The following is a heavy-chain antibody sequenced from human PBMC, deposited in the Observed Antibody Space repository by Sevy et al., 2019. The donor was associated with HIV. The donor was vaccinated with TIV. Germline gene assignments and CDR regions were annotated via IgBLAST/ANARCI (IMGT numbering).Heavy chain of an antibody. CDR2: INPNSGGT. Sequence: ASVKVSCKASGYTFTGYYMHWVRQAPGQGLEWMERINPNSGGTNYAQKFQGRVTMTRDTSISTAYMELSRLRSDDTAVYYCAREEQLEAFDIWGQGTMVTVSS. D-gene: IGHD6-13*01. CDR1: GYTFTGYY. J-gene: IGHJ3*02. CDR3: AREEQLEAFDI. V-gene: IGHV1-2*06.